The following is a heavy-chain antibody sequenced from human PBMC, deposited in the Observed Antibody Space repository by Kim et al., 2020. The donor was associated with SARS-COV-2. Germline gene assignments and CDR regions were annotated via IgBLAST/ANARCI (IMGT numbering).Heavy chain of an antibody. V-gene: IGHV3-23*03. CDR2: IYSGGSST. CDR3: AKIPLIAAAGTGDY. Sequence: GGSLRLSCAASGFTFSSYAMSWVRQAPGKGLEWVSVIYSGGSSTYYADSVKGRFTISRDNSKNTLYLQMNSLRAEDTAVYYCAKIPLIAAAGTGDYWGQGTLVTVSS. D-gene: IGHD6-13*01. CDR1: GFTFSSYA. J-gene: IGHJ4*02.